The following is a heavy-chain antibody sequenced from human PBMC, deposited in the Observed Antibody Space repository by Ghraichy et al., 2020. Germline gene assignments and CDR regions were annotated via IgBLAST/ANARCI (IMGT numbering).Heavy chain of an antibody. Sequence: GGSLRLSCAASGFTFSNYAMNWVRQAPGQGLEWVALIGGNGHSTYYADSVKGRFTISRDNSRNTLFLQMINLRAEDAAIYYCAIGRGLVWGSYHSTWGQGTLVTVSS. D-gene: IGHD3-16*01. CDR2: IGGNGHST. V-gene: IGHV3-23*01. CDR3: AIGRGLVWGSYHST. J-gene: IGHJ4*02. CDR1: GFTFSNYA.